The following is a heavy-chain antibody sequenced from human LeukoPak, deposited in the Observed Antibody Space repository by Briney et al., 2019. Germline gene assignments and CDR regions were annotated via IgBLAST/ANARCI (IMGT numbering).Heavy chain of an antibody. CDR1: GGSFSGYY. J-gene: IGHJ5*02. CDR3: ARGGNWFDP. V-gene: IGHV4-34*01. Sequence: PSETLSLTCAVYGGSFSGYYWSWIRQPPGKGLEWIGEINHSGSTNYNPSLKSRVTISVDTSKNQFSLKMTFVTAADTAVYYCARGGNWFDPWGQGTLVTVSS. CDR2: INHSGST.